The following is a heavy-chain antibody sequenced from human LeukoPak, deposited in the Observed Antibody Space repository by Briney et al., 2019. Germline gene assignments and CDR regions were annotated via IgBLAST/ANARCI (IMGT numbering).Heavy chain of an antibody. D-gene: IGHD6-13*01. CDR1: GFTFSSYA. CDR2: ISYDGSNK. Sequence: GRSLRLSCAASGFTFSSYAMHWVRQAPGKGLEWVAVISYDGSNKYYADSVKGRFTISRDNSKNTLYLQMNSLRAEDTAVYYCARETSSWYPMDSWGQGTLVTVSS. V-gene: IGHV3-30*04. J-gene: IGHJ4*02. CDR3: ARETSSWYPMDS.